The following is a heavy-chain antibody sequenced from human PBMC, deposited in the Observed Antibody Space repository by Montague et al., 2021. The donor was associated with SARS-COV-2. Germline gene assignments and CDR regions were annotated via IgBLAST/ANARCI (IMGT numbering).Heavy chain of an antibody. J-gene: IGHJ4*02. CDR2: IYSGGSST. D-gene: IGHD3-22*01. Sequence: YRRLSCAASGFPFSSYAMSWVRQAPGKGLEWVSVIYSGGSSTYYADSVKGRFTISRDNSKNTLYLQMNSLRAEDTAVYYCAKQARITMIVGVYPDGIDYWGQGTLVTVS. CDR1: GFPFSSYA. V-gene: IGHV3-23*03. CDR3: AKQARITMIVGVYPDGIDY.